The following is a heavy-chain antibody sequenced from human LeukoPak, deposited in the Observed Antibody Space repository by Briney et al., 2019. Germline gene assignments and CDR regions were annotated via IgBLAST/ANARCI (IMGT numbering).Heavy chain of an antibody. J-gene: IGHJ4*02. CDR3: ARTSRDLLFDY. D-gene: IGHD2-21*02. Sequence: GASVKVSCKASGYTFTNYGISWVRQAPGQGLEWMGWISGYNGHPNYAEKLQGRVTMTTDTSTSTAYMELRSLRSDDTAVYYCARTSRDLLFDYWGQGTLVTVSS. CDR1: GYTFTNYG. CDR2: ISGYNGHP. V-gene: IGHV1-18*01.